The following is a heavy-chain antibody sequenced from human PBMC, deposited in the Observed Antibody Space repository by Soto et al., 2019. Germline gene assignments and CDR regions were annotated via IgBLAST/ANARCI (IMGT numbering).Heavy chain of an antibody. CDR2: INHSGNT. V-gene: IGHV4-34*01. D-gene: IGHD3-10*01. CDR1: GGSFSDYY. CDR3: ARARTYYYGSGEGLDWFDP. J-gene: IGHJ5*02. Sequence: PSETLSLTWAVYGGSFSDYYWNWIRQPPGKGLEWIGQINHSGNTNYNPSLKSRATISVDTSKNQFSLRLSSVTAADTAVYYCARARTYYYGSGEGLDWFDPWGQGTLVTVSS.